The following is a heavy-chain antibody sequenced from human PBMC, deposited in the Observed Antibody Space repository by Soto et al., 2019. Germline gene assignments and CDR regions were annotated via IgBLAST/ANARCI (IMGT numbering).Heavy chain of an antibody. CDR2: IRSKANSYAT. D-gene: IGHD6-19*01. Sequence: GGSLRLSCAASGFTFSGSAMHWVRQASGKGLEWVGRIRSKANSYATAYAASVKGRFTISRDDSKNTAYLQMNSLKTEDTAVYYCTSRIAVAGTTSDYWGQGTLVTVSS. V-gene: IGHV3-73*01. CDR1: GFTFSGSA. J-gene: IGHJ4*02. CDR3: TSRIAVAGTTSDY.